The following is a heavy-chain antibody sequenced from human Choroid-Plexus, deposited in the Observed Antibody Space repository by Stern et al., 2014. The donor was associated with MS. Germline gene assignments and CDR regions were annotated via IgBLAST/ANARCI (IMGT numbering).Heavy chain of an antibody. Sequence: VQLXXXGGGVVQPGRPLRLSCAASGFSFSSFGMHWVRQAPGKGLEXVALISYDGSKDYADSVKGRFAISRDNSKNTLYLQMNSLRAEDTAVYYCAKDRQYLTFFFDFWGQGSLVTVSS. CDR3: AKDRQYLTFFFDF. CDR1: GFSFSSFG. J-gene: IGHJ4*02. V-gene: IGHV3-30*18. CDR2: ISYDGSK. D-gene: IGHD2/OR15-2a*01.